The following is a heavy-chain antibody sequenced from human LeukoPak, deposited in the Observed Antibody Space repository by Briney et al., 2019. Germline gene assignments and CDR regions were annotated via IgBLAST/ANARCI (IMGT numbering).Heavy chain of an antibody. D-gene: IGHD7-27*01. Sequence: PGGSLRLSXAASGFSFSSYSMNWVRQAPGRGLEWISHISSGSRTIFYADSVKGRFTISRDNAKNSLYLLMNSLRADDTAVYYCARESITGDRDFDYWGQGTLITVSS. CDR3: ARESITGDRDFDY. V-gene: IGHV3-48*01. CDR2: ISSGSRTI. J-gene: IGHJ4*02. CDR1: GFSFSSYS.